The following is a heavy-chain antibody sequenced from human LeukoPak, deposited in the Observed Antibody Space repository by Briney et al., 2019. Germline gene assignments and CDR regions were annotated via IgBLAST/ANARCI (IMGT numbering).Heavy chain of an antibody. V-gene: IGHV3-7*04. J-gene: IGHJ6*02. Sequence: GGSLRLSCAASGFSFSHYWMSWVRQAPGKGLEWVANIKQDGSEKYYVDSVKGRFTISRDNAKNSLYLQMNSLRAEDTAVYYCARELGSHYGMDVWGQGTTVTVSS. CDR2: IKQDGSEK. CDR3: ARELGSHYGMDV. D-gene: IGHD2-15*01. CDR1: GFSFSHYW.